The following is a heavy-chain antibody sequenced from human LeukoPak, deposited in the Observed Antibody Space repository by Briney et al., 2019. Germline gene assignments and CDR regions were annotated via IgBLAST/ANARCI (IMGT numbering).Heavy chain of an antibody. CDR3: ARASGGSSWYFGWFDP. V-gene: IGHV4-59*01. CDR2: IYYSGST. Sequence: SETLSLTCTVSGGSISSYYWSWLRQPPGKGLEWIGYIYYSGSTNYNPSLKSRVTISVDTSKNQFSLKLSSVTAADTAVYYCARASGGSSWYFGWFDPWGQGTLVTVSS. D-gene: IGHD6-13*01. J-gene: IGHJ5*02. CDR1: GGSISSYY.